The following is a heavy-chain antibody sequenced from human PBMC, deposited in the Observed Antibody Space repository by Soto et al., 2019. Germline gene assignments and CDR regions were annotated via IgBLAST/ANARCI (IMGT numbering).Heavy chain of an antibody. V-gene: IGHV1-18*01. CDR1: GYTFTSYG. CDR2: ISAHNGNT. J-gene: IGHJ4*02. D-gene: IGHD1-1*01. CDR3: ESGGYGDY. Sequence: QVHLVQSGAEVKKPGASVKVSCKASGYTFTSYGITWVRQAPGQGLEWMGWISAHNGNTDYAQKLQGRVTVTRDTCTSTAYLKLRSSIATDAAVYYCESGGYGDYWGQGALVTVSS.